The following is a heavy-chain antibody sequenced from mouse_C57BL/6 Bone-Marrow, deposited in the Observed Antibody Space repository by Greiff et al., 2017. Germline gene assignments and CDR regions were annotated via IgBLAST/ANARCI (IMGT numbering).Heavy chain of an antibody. Sequence: QVQLQQPGAELVRPGTSVKLSCKASGYTFTSYWMHWVKQRPGQGLEWIGVIDPSDSYTNYNQKFKGKATLTVDTSSSTAYMQLSSRTSEDSAVYYCARDGYYDYFDYWGQGTTLTVS. V-gene: IGHV1-59*01. CDR2: IDPSDSYT. J-gene: IGHJ2*01. CDR3: ARDGYYDYFDY. CDR1: GYTFTSYW. D-gene: IGHD2-3*01.